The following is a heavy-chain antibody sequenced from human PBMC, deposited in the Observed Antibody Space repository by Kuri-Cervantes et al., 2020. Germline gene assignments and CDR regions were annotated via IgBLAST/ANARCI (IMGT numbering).Heavy chain of an antibody. D-gene: IGHD3-9*01. CDR1: GYAFTSYG. CDR2: ISAYNGNT. Sequence: ASVKVSCKASGYAFTSYGISWVRQAPEQGLEWMGWISAYNGNTNYAQKLQGRVTMTTDTSTSTAYMELRSLRSDDTAVYYCARDSGYDILTGYYRSCDYWGQGTLVTVSS. V-gene: IGHV1-18*01. CDR3: ARDSGYDILTGYYRSCDY. J-gene: IGHJ4*02.